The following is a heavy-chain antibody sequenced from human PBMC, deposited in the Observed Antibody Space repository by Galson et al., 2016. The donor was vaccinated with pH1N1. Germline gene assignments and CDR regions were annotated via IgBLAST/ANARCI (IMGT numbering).Heavy chain of an antibody. D-gene: IGHD2-8*01. V-gene: IGHV3-7*01. CDR3: ARKKWSDEGGRRAHYNSYEMDV. J-gene: IGHJ6*02. CDR1: AFTFRSYW. Sequence: SLRLSCAPSAFTFRSYWMTWVRQAPGKGLGWVANINQDGSEKYYVDSVKGRFTVSRDNAKNSLYLEMNSRRDEDTAVYFCARKKWSDEGGRRAHYNSYEMDVWGQGTTVTVSS. CDR2: INQDGSEK.